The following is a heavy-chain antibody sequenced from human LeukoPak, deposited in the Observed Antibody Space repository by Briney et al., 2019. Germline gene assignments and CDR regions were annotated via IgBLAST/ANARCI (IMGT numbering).Heavy chain of an antibody. CDR3: AKPSGKDLTFTYIVVVPAAMTTFDY. J-gene: IGHJ4*02. CDR2: IRYDGSNK. Sequence: GGSLRLSCVASGFTFSSYGMHWVCQAPGKGLEWVAFIRYDGSNKYYADSVKGRFTISRDNSKNTLYLQMNSLRAEDTAVYYCAKPSGKDLTFTYIVVVPAAMTTFDYWGQGTLVTVSS. V-gene: IGHV3-30*02. D-gene: IGHD2-2*01. CDR1: GFTFSSYG.